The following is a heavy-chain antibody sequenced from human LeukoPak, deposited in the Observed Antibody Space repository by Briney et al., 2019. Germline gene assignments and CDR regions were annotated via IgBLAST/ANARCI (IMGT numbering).Heavy chain of an antibody. CDR1: GYTFTSYG. J-gene: IGHJ4*02. Sequence: GASVKVSCKASGYTFTSYGISWVRQAPGQGLEWMGWISAYNGSTNYAQKLQGRVTMTTDTSTSTAYMELRSLRSDDTAVYYCARHDFWSGYYTNDYWGQGTLVTVSS. CDR2: ISAYNGST. D-gene: IGHD3-3*01. V-gene: IGHV1-18*01. CDR3: ARHDFWSGYYTNDY.